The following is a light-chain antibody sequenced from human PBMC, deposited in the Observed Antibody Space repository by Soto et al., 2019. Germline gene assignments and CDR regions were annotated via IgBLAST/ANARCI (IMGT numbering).Light chain of an antibody. Sequence: DIQMTQSPSTLSASVGDRVTITCRASQSINSWLAWYQQKPGKAPKLLIYDASTLGTGVPSRFSGSGSGTEFTLTISSLQPYDFATYYCQQYNSWGTFGQGTKVEIK. CDR3: QQYNSWGT. J-gene: IGKJ1*01. V-gene: IGKV1-5*01. CDR2: DAS. CDR1: QSINSW.